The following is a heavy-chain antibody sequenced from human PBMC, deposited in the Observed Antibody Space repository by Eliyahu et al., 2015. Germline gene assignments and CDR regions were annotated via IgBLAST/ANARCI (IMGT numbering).Heavy chain of an antibody. CDR3: ARSPITMVRYGMDV. J-gene: IGHJ6*02. V-gene: IGHV1-2*02. CDR1: GXXFTGYX. Sequence: QVQLVQSGAEVKKPGASVKVSCKASGXXFTGYXMHWVRQAPGQGLEWMGWINPNSGGTNYAQKFQGRVTMTRDTSISTAYMELSRLRSDDTAVYYCARSPITMVRYGMDVWGQGTTVTVSS. D-gene: IGHD3-10*01. CDR2: INPNSGGT.